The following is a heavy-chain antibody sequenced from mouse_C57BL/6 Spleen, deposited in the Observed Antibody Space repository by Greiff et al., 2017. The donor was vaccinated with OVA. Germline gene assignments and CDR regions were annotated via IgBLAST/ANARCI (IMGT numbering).Heavy chain of an antibody. CDR2: IDPEDGDT. CDR1: GFNIKDYY. J-gene: IGHJ3*01. V-gene: IGHV14-1*01. CDR3: TTYYDPAWFAY. D-gene: IGHD2-4*01. Sequence: VQLQQSGAELVRPGASVKLSCTASGFNIKDYYMHWVKQRPEQGLEWIGRIDPEDGDTEYAPKFQGKATMTADTSSNTAYLQLSRLTSEDTAVYYCTTYYDPAWFAYWGQGTLVTVSA.